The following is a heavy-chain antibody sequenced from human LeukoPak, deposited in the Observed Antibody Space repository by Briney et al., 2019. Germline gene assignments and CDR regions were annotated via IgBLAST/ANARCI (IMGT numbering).Heavy chain of an antibody. J-gene: IGHJ6*02. D-gene: IGHD3-9*01. V-gene: IGHV1-69*04. CDR2: IIPILGIA. CDR1: GGTFSGYA. CDR3: ARDRTHYDILTGYYTRYYYGMDV. Sequence: SVKVSCKASGGTFSGYAISWVRQAPGQGLEWMGRIIPILGIANYAQKFQGRVTITADKSTSTAYMELSSLRSEDTAVYYCARDRTHYDILTGYYTRYYYGMDVWGQGTTVTVSS.